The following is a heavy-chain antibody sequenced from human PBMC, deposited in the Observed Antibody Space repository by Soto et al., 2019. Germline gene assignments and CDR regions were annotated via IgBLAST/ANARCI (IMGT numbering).Heavy chain of an antibody. D-gene: IGHD1-7*01. Sequence: PSETLSLTCTVSGGSIGSGGYYWSWIRQHPGKGLEWIGYIYYSGSTYYNPSLKSRVTISVDTSKNQFSLKLSSVTAADTAVYYCARALELYPNWFDPWGQGTLVTVSS. J-gene: IGHJ5*02. V-gene: IGHV4-31*03. CDR1: GGSIGSGGYY. CDR3: ARALELYPNWFDP. CDR2: IYYSGST.